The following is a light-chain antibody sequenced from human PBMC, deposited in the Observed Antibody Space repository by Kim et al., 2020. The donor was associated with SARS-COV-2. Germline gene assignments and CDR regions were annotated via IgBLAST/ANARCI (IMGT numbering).Light chain of an antibody. Sequence: VAPGQTASITCSGDKLGDKYASWYQQKPGQAPVLVIYQDSKRPSGIPERFSGSNSGNTATLTISGTQSMDEADYYCQAWDSSYVVFGGGTQLTVL. CDR3: QAWDSSYVV. J-gene: IGLJ2*01. CDR1: KLGDKY. CDR2: QDS. V-gene: IGLV3-1*01.